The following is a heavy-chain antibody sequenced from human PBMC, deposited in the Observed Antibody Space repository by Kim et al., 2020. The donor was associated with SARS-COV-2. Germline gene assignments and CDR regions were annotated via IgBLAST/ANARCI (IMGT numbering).Heavy chain of an antibody. J-gene: IGHJ1*01. CDR3: ARVWRGVEGF. CDR1: GYDFNTFC. V-gene: IGHV1-18*01. Sequence: ASVKVSCKASGYDFNTFCLSWVRQAPGQGLEWMGWLGAYNADAKYSQKFQGRVLMTTESSTSTAYMELRGLRSDDTAVYFCARVWRGVEGFRGQGTLVSV. D-gene: IGHD3-10*01. CDR2: LGAYNADA.